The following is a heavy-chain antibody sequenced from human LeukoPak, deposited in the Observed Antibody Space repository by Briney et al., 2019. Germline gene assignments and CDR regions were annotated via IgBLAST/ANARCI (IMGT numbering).Heavy chain of an antibody. V-gene: IGHV3-9*01. CDR3: AKDIVGYDL. CDR1: GFTFDDYA. D-gene: IGHD5-12*01. J-gene: IGHJ2*01. Sequence: QPGRSLRLSCAASGFTFDDYAMHWVRQAPGKGLEWVSGISWNSGSIGYADSVKGRFTISRDNAKNSLYLQMNSLRAEDTALYYCAKDIVGYDLWGRGTLVTVSS. CDR2: ISWNSGSI.